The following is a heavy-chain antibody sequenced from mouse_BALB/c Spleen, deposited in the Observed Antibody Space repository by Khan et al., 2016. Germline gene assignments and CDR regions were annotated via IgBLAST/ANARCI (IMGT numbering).Heavy chain of an antibody. Sequence: QIQLVQSGPELKKPGETVRISCKASGYTFTNYGMNWVKQAPGKGLKWMGWINTYTGEPTYADDFKGRFAFSLETSASTAYLQINNLKNRDTATDFCARPDYGSSRGFAYWGQGTLVTVSA. CDR3: ARPDYGSSRGFAY. J-gene: IGHJ3*01. CDR1: GYTFTNYG. CDR2: INTYTGEP. D-gene: IGHD1-1*01. V-gene: IGHV9-3-1*01.